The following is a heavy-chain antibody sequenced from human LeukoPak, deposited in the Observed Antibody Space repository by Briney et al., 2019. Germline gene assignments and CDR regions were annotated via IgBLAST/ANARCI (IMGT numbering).Heavy chain of an antibody. CDR1: GFTFNNYA. V-gene: IGHV3-23*01. Sequence: PGGSLRLSCAASGFTFNNYAMSWVRQAPGKGLEWVSGISGSDYTYYTDSVKGRFTISRDNSKNTLYLQMNSLRAEDTAVYYCAKGVRYLDWWILDYWGQGTLVTVSS. J-gene: IGHJ4*02. CDR3: AKGVRYLDWWILDY. CDR2: ISGSDYT. D-gene: IGHD3-9*01.